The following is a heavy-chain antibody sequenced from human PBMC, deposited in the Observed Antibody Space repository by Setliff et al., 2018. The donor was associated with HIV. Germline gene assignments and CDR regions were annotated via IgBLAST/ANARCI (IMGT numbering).Heavy chain of an antibody. J-gene: IGHJ4*02. CDR3: ARLLRDGWYNPHLNS. CDR1: GFTFSSYS. Sequence: PGGSLRLSCAASGFTFSSYSMNWVRQAPGKGLEWVSSISSSSSYIYYADSVKGRFTISRDNAKNSLYLQRNSLRSEDTAVYYCARLLRDGWYNPHLNSWGQGTLVTVSS. D-gene: IGHD6-19*01. CDR2: ISSSSSYI. V-gene: IGHV3-21*01.